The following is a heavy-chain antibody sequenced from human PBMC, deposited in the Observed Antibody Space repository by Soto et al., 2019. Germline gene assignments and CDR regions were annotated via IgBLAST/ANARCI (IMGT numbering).Heavy chain of an antibody. CDR1: GGTFSSYA. CDR3: ARGAATDYGDYAEYFQH. Sequence: QVQLVQSGAEVKKPGSSVKVSCKASGGTFSSYAISWVRQAPGQGLEWMGGIIPIFGTANYAQNFQGRVTITADDAPSTAYMELRSMRSEDTAVYYCARGAATDYGDYAEYFQHWGRGTLVTVSS. V-gene: IGHV1-69*12. D-gene: IGHD4-17*01. CDR2: IIPIFGTA. J-gene: IGHJ1*01.